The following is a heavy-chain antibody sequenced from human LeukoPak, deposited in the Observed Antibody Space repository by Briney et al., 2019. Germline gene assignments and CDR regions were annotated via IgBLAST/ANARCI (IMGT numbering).Heavy chain of an antibody. V-gene: IGHV4-31*03. J-gene: IGHJ4*02. CDR3: ARGVYDSSGYYDY. CDR1: GGSVSSGAYY. D-gene: IGHD3-22*01. CDR2: IYYSGST. Sequence: SETLSLTCTVSGGSVSSGAYYWTWIRQHPGKGLEWIGYIYYSGSTYYNPSLKSRVTISVDTSKNQFSLKLSSVTAADTAVYYCARGVYDSSGYYDYWGQGTLVTVSS.